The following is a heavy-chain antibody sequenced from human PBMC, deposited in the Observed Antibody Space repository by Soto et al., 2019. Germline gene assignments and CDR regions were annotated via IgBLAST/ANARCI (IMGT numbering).Heavy chain of an antibody. Sequence: EVQLVESGGGLVQPGRSLRLSCAASGFTFDDYAMHWVRQAPGKGLERVSGISWNSGSIGYADSVKGRFTISRDNAKNSLYLQMNSLRAEDTALYYCAKATHCSGGSCYSLDYWGQGTLVTVSS. CDR3: AKATHCSGGSCYSLDY. D-gene: IGHD2-15*01. V-gene: IGHV3-9*01. J-gene: IGHJ4*02. CDR2: ISWNSGSI. CDR1: GFTFDDYA.